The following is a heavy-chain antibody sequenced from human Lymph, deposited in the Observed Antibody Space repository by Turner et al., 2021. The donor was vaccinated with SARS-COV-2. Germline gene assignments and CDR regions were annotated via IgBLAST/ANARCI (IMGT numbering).Heavy chain of an antibody. CDR3: ARGAAYLSGGSCYRKGFDY. Sequence: QVQLVQSGAEVKKPGSSVKVSCKASGGTFSSSAISWVRQAPGQGVEWMGGIIPIFGTANYAQTFQGRVTITADESTSPAYMELPRLRSEDTAVYYCARGAAYLSGGSCYRKGFDYWGQGTPVTVSS. J-gene: IGHJ4*02. V-gene: IGHV1-69*01. CDR2: IIPIFGTA. D-gene: IGHD2-15*01. CDR1: GGTFSSSA.